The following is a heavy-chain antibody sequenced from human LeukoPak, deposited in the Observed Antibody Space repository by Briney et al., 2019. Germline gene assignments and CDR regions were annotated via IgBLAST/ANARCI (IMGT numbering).Heavy chain of an antibody. Sequence: ASVKVSCKASGGTFSSYAISWVRQAPGQGLEWMGGIIPIFGTANYAQKFQGRVTITADESTSTAYMELSSPRSEDTAVYYCARGDSSGYYYVKAFDIWAKGQWSPSLQ. J-gene: IGHJ3*02. CDR3: ARGDSSGYYYVKAFDI. CDR1: GGTFSSYA. V-gene: IGHV1-69*13. D-gene: IGHD3-22*01. CDR2: IIPIFGTA.